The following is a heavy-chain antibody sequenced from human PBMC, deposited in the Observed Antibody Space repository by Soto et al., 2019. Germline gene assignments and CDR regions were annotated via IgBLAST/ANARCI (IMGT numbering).Heavy chain of an antibody. Sequence: LRLSCTVSGFAFNNYGINWVRQAPGKGLEWVSSISKSDYTYYSDSVKGRFTISRDNAKNSVSLQMNTLRVEDTAVYYCAREDSIIIPAVSDFWGQGTLVTVYS. CDR1: GFAFNNYG. D-gene: IGHD2-2*01. CDR2: ISKSDYT. J-gene: IGHJ4*02. V-gene: IGHV3-21*01. CDR3: AREDSIIIPAVSDF.